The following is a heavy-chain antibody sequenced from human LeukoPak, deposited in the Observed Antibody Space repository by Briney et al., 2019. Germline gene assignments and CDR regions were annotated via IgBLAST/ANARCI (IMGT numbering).Heavy chain of an antibody. D-gene: IGHD5-24*01. CDR1: GFTFNNYA. CDR3: AIWTRRDGYNFDY. V-gene: IGHV3-23*01. CDR2: ITSGSGGST. J-gene: IGHJ4*02. Sequence: GGSLRLSCAASGFTFNNYALSWVRQAPGKGLEWVSAITSGSGGSTFYADSVKGRFTISRDNSKNTLYLQMNSLRDEDTAVYYCAIWTRRDGYNFDYWGQGTLVTASS.